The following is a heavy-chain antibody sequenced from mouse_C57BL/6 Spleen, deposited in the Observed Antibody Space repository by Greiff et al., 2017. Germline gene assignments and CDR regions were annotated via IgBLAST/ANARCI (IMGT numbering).Heavy chain of an antibody. Sequence: EVQVVESGPGLVKPSQSLSLTCSVTGYSITSGYYWNWIRQFPGNKLEWMGYISYDGSNNYNPSLKNRISITRDTSKNQFFLKLNSVTTEDTATYDCARGPNEHFDYWGQGTTLTVSS. J-gene: IGHJ2*01. CDR2: ISYDGSN. CDR3: ARGPNEHFDY. V-gene: IGHV3-6*01. CDR1: GYSITSGYY.